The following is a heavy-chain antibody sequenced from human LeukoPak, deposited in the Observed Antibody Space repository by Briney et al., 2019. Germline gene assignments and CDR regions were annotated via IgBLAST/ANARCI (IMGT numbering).Heavy chain of an antibody. CDR3: ARQAPATRRSVAGPLFDY. V-gene: IGHV5-51*01. J-gene: IGHJ4*02. Sequence: GESLKISCKGSGYSFSSYWIGWVRQMPGKGLEWMGIIYPGDSDTRYSPSFQGQVTISADKSISTAYLQWSSLKASDTAMYYCARQAPATRRSVAGPLFDYWGQGTLVTVSS. CDR2: IYPGDSDT. CDR1: GYSFSSYW. D-gene: IGHD6-19*01.